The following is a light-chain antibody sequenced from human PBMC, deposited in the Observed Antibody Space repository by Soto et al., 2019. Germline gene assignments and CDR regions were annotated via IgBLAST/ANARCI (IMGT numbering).Light chain of an antibody. Sequence: DIQLTQSPSFLSASVGDRVTITCRASQGISDRLAWYQQRPGKAPNLLIHSASSLQSGVPLRFSGSGSGTEFSLTISSRQPADFATYYCQQRDGYPITFGQGTRLEMK. V-gene: IGKV1-9*01. CDR3: QQRDGYPIT. J-gene: IGKJ5*01. CDR1: QGISDR. CDR2: SAS.